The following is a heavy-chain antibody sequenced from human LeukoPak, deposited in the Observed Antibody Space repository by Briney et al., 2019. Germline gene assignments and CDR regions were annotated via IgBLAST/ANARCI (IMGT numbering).Heavy chain of an antibody. CDR2: IYSGGST. CDR3: ASLPYYYDSSGYVY. D-gene: IGHD3-22*01. CDR1: GFTFSSYA. Sequence: PGGSLRLSCAASGFTFSSYAMSWVRQAPGKGLEWVSVIYSGGSTYYADSVKGRSTISRHNSKNTLYLQMNSLRAEDTAVYYCASLPYYYDSSGYVYWGQGTLVTVSS. J-gene: IGHJ4*02. V-gene: IGHV3-53*04.